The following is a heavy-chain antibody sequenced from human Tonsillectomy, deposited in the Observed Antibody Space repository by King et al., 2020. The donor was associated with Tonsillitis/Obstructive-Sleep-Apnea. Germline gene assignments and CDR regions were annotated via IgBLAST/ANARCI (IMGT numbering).Heavy chain of an antibody. CDR1: GGPISSYY. D-gene: IGHD7-27*01. CDR2: IYYSGST. J-gene: IGHJ3*02. V-gene: IGHV4-59*01. CDR3: ARDLGIRGAFDI. Sequence: LQLQESGPGLVKPSETLSLTCTVSGGPISSYYWSWIRQPPGKGLEWIGYIYYSGSTNYNPSLKSRVTISVDTSKNQFSLKLSSVTAADTAGYYCARDLGIRGAFDIWGQGTMVTVSS.